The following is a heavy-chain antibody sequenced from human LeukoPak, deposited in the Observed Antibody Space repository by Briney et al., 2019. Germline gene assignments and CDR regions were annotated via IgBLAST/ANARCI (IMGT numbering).Heavy chain of an antibody. CDR2: ISGSGGST. V-gene: IGHV3-23*01. J-gene: IGHJ3*02. Sequence: GGTLRLPCAASGFTFSSYGMSWVRQAPGKGLEWVSAISGSGGSTYYADSVKGRFTISRDNSKNTLYLQMNSLRAEDTAVYYCAKMGDPYYYDSSGYGDAFDIWGQGTMVTVSS. CDR1: GFTFSSYG. D-gene: IGHD3-22*01. CDR3: AKMGDPYYYDSSGYGDAFDI.